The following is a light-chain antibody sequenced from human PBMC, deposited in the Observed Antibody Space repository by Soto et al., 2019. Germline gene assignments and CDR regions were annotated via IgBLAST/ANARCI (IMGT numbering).Light chain of an antibody. CDR1: SSNIGNNF. CDR3: ETWDSSLSAVL. CDR2: DNN. V-gene: IGLV1-51*01. Sequence: QSALTQPPSVSAAPGQRVTISCSGSSSNIGNNFVSWYQQLPGTAPKLLIYDNNKRPSGIPDRFSGSKSGTSATLGITGLQTGDEADYYCETWDSSLSAVLFGGGTKLTVL. J-gene: IGLJ2*01.